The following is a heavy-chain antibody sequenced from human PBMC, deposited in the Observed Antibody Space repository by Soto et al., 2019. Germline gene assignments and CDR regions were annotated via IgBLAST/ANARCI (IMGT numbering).Heavy chain of an antibody. CDR2: ISYDGSNK. CDR3: APDSYGSLPNWFDH. V-gene: IGHV3-30-3*01. J-gene: IGHJ5*02. Sequence: GGPRGLSGAASGFTFSSYAMHWVRQAPGKGLEWVAVISYDGSNKYYADSVKGRFTISRDNSKNTLYLQMNSLRAKDTAVYYCAPDSYGSLPNWFDHWGQGTLVTVSS. D-gene: IGHD3-10*01. CDR1: GFTFSSYA.